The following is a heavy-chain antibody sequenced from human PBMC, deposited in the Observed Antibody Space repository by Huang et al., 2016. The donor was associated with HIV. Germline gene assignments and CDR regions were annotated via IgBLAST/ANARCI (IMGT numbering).Heavy chain of an antibody. J-gene: IGHJ6*02. CDR3: AAPPDYSEAVPYYYGMDV. V-gene: IGHV1-2*02. D-gene: IGHD4-4*01. Sequence: QVHLVQSGAEVKKPGASVKVSCKTSGYSFTGSYLHWVRQAPGQGLEWMGWSSPKSGGTNYAQKFRGRVTMTRDTSMNTAYMDLSSLGFDDTAVYYCAAPPDYSEAVPYYYGMDVWGQGTTVIVSS. CDR2: SSPKSGGT. CDR1: GYSFTGSY.